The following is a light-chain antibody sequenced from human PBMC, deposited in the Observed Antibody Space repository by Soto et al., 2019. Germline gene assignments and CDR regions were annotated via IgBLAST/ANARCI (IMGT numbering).Light chain of an antibody. V-gene: IGKV3-20*01. Sequence: ELVLTQSPGTMSMSPEERATLSSRASQSVSNNYLAWYQQKPGQAPRLLIYGASNRATGIPDRFSGSGSGTDFTLTISRLEPEDFAVYYCQQYGTSGTFGQGTQVDIK. CDR2: GAS. CDR1: QSVSNNY. CDR3: QQYGTSGT. J-gene: IGKJ1*01.